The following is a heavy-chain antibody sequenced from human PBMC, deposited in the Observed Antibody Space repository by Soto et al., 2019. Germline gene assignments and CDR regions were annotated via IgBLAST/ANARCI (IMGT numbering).Heavy chain of an antibody. D-gene: IGHD5-12*01. CDR1: GASVSSNTAS. Sequence: SQTLSLTCAISGASVSSNTASWNWIRQSPSRGLEWLGRTYFRSKWYNDYAVSVKSRIIINPDTSNNQFSLQLNSVTPEDTAVYFCAKGDNLGPKTGYAFDPWGQGIMVTFSS. V-gene: IGHV6-1*01. CDR2: TYFRSKWYN. J-gene: IGHJ5*02. CDR3: AKGDNLGPKTGYAFDP.